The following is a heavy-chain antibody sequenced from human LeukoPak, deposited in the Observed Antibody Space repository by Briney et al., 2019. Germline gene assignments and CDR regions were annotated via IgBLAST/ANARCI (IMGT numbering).Heavy chain of an antibody. D-gene: IGHD4-17*01. CDR2: FNPAGGRT. V-gene: IGHV1-46*01. CDR1: GGTFSRYA. Sequence: REASVKVSCKASGGTFSRYAVSWVRQAPGQGLEWMGIFNPAGGRTSYAQKFQGRVTITRDTSTSTLYMELSSLRSEDTAVYYCARDQAAVTTPLDWSFALWGRGTLVTVSS. CDR3: ARDQAAVTTPLDWSFAL. J-gene: IGHJ2*01.